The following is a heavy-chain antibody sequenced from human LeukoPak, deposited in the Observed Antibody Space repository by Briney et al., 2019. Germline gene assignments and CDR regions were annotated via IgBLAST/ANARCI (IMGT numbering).Heavy chain of an antibody. D-gene: IGHD1-26*01. CDR3: ARDAFSGSYIAFDI. J-gene: IGHJ3*02. Sequence: ASVKVSCKASGYTFTSYGISWVRQAPGQGLEWMGWIGAYNGNTNYAQKLQSRVTMTTDTSTSTAYMELRSLRSDDTAVYYCARDAFSGSYIAFDIWGQGTMVTVSS. CDR1: GYTFTSYG. CDR2: IGAYNGNT. V-gene: IGHV1-18*01.